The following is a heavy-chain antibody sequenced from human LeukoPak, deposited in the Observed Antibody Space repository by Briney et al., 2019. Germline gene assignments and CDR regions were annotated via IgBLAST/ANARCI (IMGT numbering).Heavy chain of an antibody. CDR3: AKALPPIYDSSGSPGLGAFDI. CDR1: GFTFSSYA. J-gene: IGHJ3*02. Sequence: GGSLRLPCAASGFTFSSYAMSWVRQAPGKGLEWVSAISGSGGSTYYADSVKGRFTISRDNSKNTLYLQMNSLRAEDTAVYYCAKALPPIYDSSGSPGLGAFDIWGQGTMVTVSS. V-gene: IGHV3-23*01. D-gene: IGHD3-22*01. CDR2: ISGSGGST.